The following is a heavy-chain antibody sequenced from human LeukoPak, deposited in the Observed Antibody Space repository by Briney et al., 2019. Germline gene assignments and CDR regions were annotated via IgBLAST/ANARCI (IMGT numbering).Heavy chain of an antibody. D-gene: IGHD3-22*01. Sequence: GGSLRLSCAASRFTFSSYWMTWVRQAPGKGLEWVANIKQDGSKKNYVDSVKGRFTISRDNAKNSLYLQMNSLRAEDTAVYYCATPLDYYDTSGYHQGGDWGQGTLVTVSS. V-gene: IGHV3-7*03. CDR2: IKQDGSKK. J-gene: IGHJ4*02. CDR1: RFTFSSYW. CDR3: ATPLDYYDTSGYHQGGD.